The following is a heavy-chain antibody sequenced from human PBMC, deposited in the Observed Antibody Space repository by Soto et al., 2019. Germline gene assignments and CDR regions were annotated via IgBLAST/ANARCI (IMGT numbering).Heavy chain of an antibody. D-gene: IGHD2-15*01. J-gene: IGHJ4*02. CDR2: ISWDGADT. CDR1: GFTFDDYT. CDR3: EKESGGTLSFDH. Sequence: PGGSLRLSCAASGFTFDDYTMHWVRQAPGKGLEWVSLISWDGADTFYAGSVKGRFTISRDNTKSSLYLQLNSLVTEDTAVYYCEKESGGTLSFDHWGQGVLVTVSS. V-gene: IGHV3-43*01.